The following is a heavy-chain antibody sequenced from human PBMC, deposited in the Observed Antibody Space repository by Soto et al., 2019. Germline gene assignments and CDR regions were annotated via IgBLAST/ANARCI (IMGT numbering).Heavy chain of an antibody. Sequence: PSETLSLTCTVSGGSISSGGYYWSWIRQHPGKGLEWIGYIYYSGSTYYNPSLKSRVTISVDTSKNQFSLKLSSVTAADTAVYYCARGAPDFWSGYYTSWLDPCGPGTMVTVYS. V-gene: IGHV4-31*03. CDR3: ARGAPDFWSGYYTSWLDP. J-gene: IGHJ5*02. CDR1: GGSISSGGYY. CDR2: IYYSGST. D-gene: IGHD3-3*01.